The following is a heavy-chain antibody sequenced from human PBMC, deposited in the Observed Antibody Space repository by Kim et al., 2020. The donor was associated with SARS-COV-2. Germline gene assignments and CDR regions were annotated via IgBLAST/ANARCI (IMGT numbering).Heavy chain of an antibody. Sequence: GDSDTRYGPSFQGQVTISADKSISTAYLQWSSLKASDTAMYYCARQGTDYWGQGTLVTVSS. CDR2: GDSDT. CDR3: ARQGTDY. J-gene: IGHJ4*02. V-gene: IGHV5-51*01.